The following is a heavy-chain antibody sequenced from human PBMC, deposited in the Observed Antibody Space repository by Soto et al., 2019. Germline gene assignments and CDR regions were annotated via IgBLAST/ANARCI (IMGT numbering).Heavy chain of an antibody. CDR2: IYYSGST. CDR1: GGSISSSSYY. J-gene: IGHJ4*02. V-gene: IGHV4-39*02. Sequence: TSETLSLTCTVSGGSISSSSYYWGWIRQPPGKGLEWIGSIYYSGSTYYNPSLKSRVTISVDTSKNQFSLKLSSVTAADTAVYYCARDHPHSYGIYYFDYWGQGTLVTVSS. D-gene: IGHD5-18*01. CDR3: ARDHPHSYGIYYFDY.